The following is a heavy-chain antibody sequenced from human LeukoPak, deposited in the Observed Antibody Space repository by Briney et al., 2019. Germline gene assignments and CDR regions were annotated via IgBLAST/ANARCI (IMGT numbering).Heavy chain of an antibody. D-gene: IGHD4-11*01. CDR2: ISSSGSTI. V-gene: IGHV3-11*01. CDR3: ARDSAHDYSNYIDYYYGMDV. CDR1: GFTFSDYY. Sequence: PGGSLRLSCAASGFTFSDYYMSWIRQAPGKGVEGVSYISSSGSTIYYADSVKGRFTISRDNAKTSLYLQMNSLRAEDTAVYYCARDSAHDYSNYIDYYYGMDVWGQGTTVTVSS. J-gene: IGHJ6*02.